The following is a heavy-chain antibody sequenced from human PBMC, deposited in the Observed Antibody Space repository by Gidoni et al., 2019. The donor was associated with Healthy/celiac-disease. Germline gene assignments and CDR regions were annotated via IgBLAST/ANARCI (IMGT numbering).Heavy chain of an antibody. CDR2: IYYSGST. V-gene: IGHV4-59*01. D-gene: IGHD6-6*01. CDR1: GGSISSYY. J-gene: IGHJ4*02. CDR3: ARTYSSSGGVDY. Sequence: QVQLQESGPGLVKPSETLSLTCTVSGGSISSYYWSWIRQPPGKGLEWIGYIYYSGSTNYNPSLKSRVTISVDTSKNQFSLKLSSVTAADTAVYYCARTYSSSGGVDYWGQGTLVTVSS.